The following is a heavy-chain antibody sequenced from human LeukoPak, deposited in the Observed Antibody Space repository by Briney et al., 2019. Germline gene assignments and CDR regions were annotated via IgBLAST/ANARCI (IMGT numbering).Heavy chain of an antibody. CDR2: ISNSGTAI. CDR1: GFTFSSYE. J-gene: IGHJ1*01. D-gene: IGHD5-18*01. CDR3: ARAGYSMDTEYFQH. V-gene: IGHV3-48*03. Sequence: GGSLRLSCAASGFTFSSYEMNWVRQAPGKGLEWVSYISNSGTAIYYADSVKGRFTISRDNVKSSLYLQMNSLRAEDTAVYYCARAGYSMDTEYFQHWGQGTLVTVSS.